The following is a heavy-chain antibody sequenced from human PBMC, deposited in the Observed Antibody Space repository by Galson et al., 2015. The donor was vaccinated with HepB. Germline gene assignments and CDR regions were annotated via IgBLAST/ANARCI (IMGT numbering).Heavy chain of an antibody. CDR2: ISAYNGNT. V-gene: IGHV1-18*01. J-gene: IGHJ4*02. CDR1: GYTFTSYG. D-gene: IGHD1-14*01. Sequence: SVKVSCKASGYTFTSYGISWVRQAPGQGLEWMGWISAYNGNTNYAQKLQGRVTMTTDTSTSTAYMELRSLRSDDTAVYYCTTTASPDGDRTLIDHWGQVTLVTVSS. CDR3: TTTASPDGDRTLIDH.